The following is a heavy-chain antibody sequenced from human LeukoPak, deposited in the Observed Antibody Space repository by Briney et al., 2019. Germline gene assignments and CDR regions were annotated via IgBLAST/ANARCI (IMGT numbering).Heavy chain of an antibody. J-gene: IGHJ3*02. CDR2: IKQDGSEK. CDR3: ARSLNPRARDAFDI. CDR1: GFTFSSYW. Sequence: PGGSLRLSCAASGFTFSSYWMSWVRQAPGKGLEWVANIKQDGSEKYYVDSVKSRFTISRDNAKNSLYLQMNSLRAEDTAVYYCARSLNPRARDAFDIWGQGTMVTVSS. V-gene: IGHV3-7*03. D-gene: IGHD3-10*01.